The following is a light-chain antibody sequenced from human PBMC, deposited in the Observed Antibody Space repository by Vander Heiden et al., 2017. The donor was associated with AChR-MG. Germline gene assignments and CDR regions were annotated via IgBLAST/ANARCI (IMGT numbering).Light chain of an antibody. CDR3: GAWDDSLSAVV. V-gene: IGLV1-51*01. Sequence: QSVSTQPPSLSATPGQKVTIPCSGSRSNIGDNHVSWYQQVPGTAPKLLIYDSDKRPSGIPDRLSASKSGTSATLSITGLQTEDEAEYFYGAWDDSLSAVVFGGGTKLTVL. J-gene: IGLJ3*02. CDR1: RSNIGDNH. CDR2: DSD.